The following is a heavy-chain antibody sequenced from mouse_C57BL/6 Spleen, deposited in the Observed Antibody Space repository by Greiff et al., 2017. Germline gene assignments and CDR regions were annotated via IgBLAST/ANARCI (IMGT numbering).Heavy chain of an antibody. V-gene: IGHV1-53*01. D-gene: IGHD3-3*01. Sequence: QVQLQQPGTELVKPGASVKLSCKASGYTFTSYWMHWVKQRPGQGLEWIGNINPSNGGTNYNEKFKSKATLTVDNSSSTAYMQLSSLTSEDSAVYYCARSLGRGRYYFDYWGQGTTLTVSS. CDR2: INPSNGGT. CDR3: ARSLGRGRYYFDY. J-gene: IGHJ2*01. CDR1: GYTFTSYW.